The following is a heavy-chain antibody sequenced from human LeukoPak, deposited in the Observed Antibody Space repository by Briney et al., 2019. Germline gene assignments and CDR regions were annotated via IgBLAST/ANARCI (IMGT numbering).Heavy chain of an antibody. CDR3: ARRWKLSLDV. D-gene: IGHD5-24*01. V-gene: IGHV3-7*01. CDR1: GFTFSIYW. J-gene: IGHJ6*02. CDR2: IKEDGSVK. Sequence: GGSLRLSCAASGFTFSIYWMTWVRQAPGKGLEWVANIKEDGSVKYYVDSVEGRFTISRGNAKKSLYLQMNNLRGEDTAVYFCARRWKLSLDVWGQGTTVTVSS.